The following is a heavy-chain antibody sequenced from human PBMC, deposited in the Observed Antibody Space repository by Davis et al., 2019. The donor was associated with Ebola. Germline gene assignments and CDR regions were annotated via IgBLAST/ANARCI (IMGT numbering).Heavy chain of an antibody. D-gene: IGHD2-15*01. CDR2: INPNDGRT. CDR3: ARDYRYDF. J-gene: IGHJ4*02. CDR1: GYTFTNYY. Sequence: ASVKVSCKASGYTFTNYYMHWVRQAPGQGLEWMGMINPNDGRTIYAQKFQGRVTVTRDTSTTTVYMDLSSLRSEDTAVYYCARDYRYDFWGQGTLVTVFS. V-gene: IGHV1-46*01.